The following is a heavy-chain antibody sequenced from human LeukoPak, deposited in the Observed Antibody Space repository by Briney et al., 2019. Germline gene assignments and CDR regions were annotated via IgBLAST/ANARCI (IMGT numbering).Heavy chain of an antibody. CDR2: IDPSGGST. V-gene: IGHV1-46*01. CDR1: GYTFTNYY. D-gene: IGHD1-26*01. CDR3: ARGSSGSYLNYFDY. Sequence: ASVRVSCKASGYTFTNYYMHWVRQAPGHALEWTGIIDPSGGSTSYAQMFQGRVIMTRDTSTTTVYMELSSLRSEDTAVYYCARGSSGSYLNYFDYWGQGTLVTVSS. J-gene: IGHJ4*02.